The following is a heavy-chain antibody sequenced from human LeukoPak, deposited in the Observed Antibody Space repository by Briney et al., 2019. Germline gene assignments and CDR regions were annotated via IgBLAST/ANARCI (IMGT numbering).Heavy chain of an antibody. CDR3: ARGYYDILNS. Sequence: GGSLRLSCAASGFTVSSNYMSWVRQAQGKGLEWVSVIYSGGSTYYADSVKGRFTISGDNYKNTLYLQMNSLRAEDTAVYYCARGYYDILNSWGQGTLVTVSS. CDR1: GFTVSSNY. J-gene: IGHJ4*02. D-gene: IGHD3-9*01. CDR2: IYSGGST. V-gene: IGHV3-66*01.